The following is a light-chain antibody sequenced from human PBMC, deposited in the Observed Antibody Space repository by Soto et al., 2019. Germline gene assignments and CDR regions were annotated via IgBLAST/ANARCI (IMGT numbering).Light chain of an antibody. Sequence: DIQMTQSPSSVSASVGDRVTITCRASQGISSWVAWYQQKPGKAPNLLIYAASSLQSVVPSRFSGSGSGTEFTLTISSLQPEDFATYYCQQADTFPRTFGGGTKVEIK. V-gene: IGKV1-12*01. CDR2: AAS. J-gene: IGKJ4*01. CDR3: QQADTFPRT. CDR1: QGISSW.